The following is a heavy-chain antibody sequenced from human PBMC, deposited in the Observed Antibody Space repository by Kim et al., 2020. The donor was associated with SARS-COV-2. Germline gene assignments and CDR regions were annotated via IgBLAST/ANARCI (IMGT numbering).Heavy chain of an antibody. J-gene: IGHJ4*02. CDR1: GGTFSSYA. CDR2: IIPIFGTA. CDR3: ARAGDYGGNSALTSRGAFDY. V-gene: IGHV1-69*06. Sequence: SVKVSCKASGGTFSSYAISWVRQAPGQGLEWMGGIIPIFGTANYAQKFQGRVTITADKSTSTAYMELSSLRSEDTAVYYCARAGDYGGNSALTSRGAFDYWGQGTLVTVSS. D-gene: IGHD4-17*01.